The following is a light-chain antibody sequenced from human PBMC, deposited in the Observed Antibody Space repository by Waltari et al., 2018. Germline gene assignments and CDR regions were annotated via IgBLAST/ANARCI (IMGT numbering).Light chain of an antibody. CDR1: SRYGGCYDY. CDR3: SSYAGTNNLV. CDR2: EVT. J-gene: IGLJ2*01. Sequence: QSALTQPPSASGSPGQSVPIPCPGTSRYGGCYDYSSWYRQQPGKAPKLLISEVTKRPSGVPDRFSGSKSGNTASLTVSGLQAEDEADYYCSSYAGTNNLVFGGGTKLTVL. V-gene: IGLV2-8*01.